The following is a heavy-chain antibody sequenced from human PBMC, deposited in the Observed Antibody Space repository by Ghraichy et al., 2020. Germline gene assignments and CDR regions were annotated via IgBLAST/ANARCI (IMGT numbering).Heavy chain of an antibody. D-gene: IGHD3-22*01. CDR2: IYYTGST. V-gene: IGHV4-59*08. J-gene: IGHJ6*03. CDR1: GDSISTYY. Sequence: SETLSLTCTVSGDSISTYYWSWIRQPPGKGLEWIGYIYYTGSTNYNPSLRSRVTISVDTSKNQFPLNLTSVIAADTAVYYCARHGEDSYDTGGYYYMDVWGKGATVTVSS. CDR3: ARHGEDSYDTGGYYYMDV.